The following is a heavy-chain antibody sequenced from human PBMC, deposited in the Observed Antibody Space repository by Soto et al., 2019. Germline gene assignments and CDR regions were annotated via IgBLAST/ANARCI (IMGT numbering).Heavy chain of an antibody. Sequence: EVRLMESGGGFLQPGGSQRLSCVASGFTFNSYAMSWVRQTPEKGLEWVSAISGSGWQTYYAESVQSRFTISRDNSKTTVYLHMNRLRAEDSGIYYCAKGRYFDASGGCANFWGRGTLVTVSS. CDR2: ISGSGWQT. V-gene: IGHV3-23*01. CDR3: AKGRYFDASGGCANF. CDR1: GFTFNSYA. J-gene: IGHJ2*01. D-gene: IGHD3-9*01.